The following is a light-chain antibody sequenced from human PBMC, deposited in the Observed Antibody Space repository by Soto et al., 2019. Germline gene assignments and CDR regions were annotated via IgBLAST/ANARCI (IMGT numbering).Light chain of an antibody. V-gene: IGLV2-14*03. CDR2: GVT. Sequence: QSALTQPASVSGSPRQSISIPCTGTSSDIGAFNFVSWYQQHPGKAPKVLIYGVTNRPSGVDYRFSGSKSGNTASLIISGLRPEDEADYYCSSFTSASTRIFGTGTKLTVL. CDR1: SSDIGAFNF. J-gene: IGLJ1*01. CDR3: SSFTSASTRI.